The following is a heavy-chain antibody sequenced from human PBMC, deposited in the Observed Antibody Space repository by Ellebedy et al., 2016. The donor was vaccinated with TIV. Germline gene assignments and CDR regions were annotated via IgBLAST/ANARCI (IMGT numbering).Heavy chain of an antibody. Sequence: SETLSLTXTVSGGSISSYYWSWIRQPPGKGLEWIGEINHSGSTNYNPSLKSRVTISVDTSKNQFSLKLSSVTAADTAVYYCARVRPRSYYYDSSGYPRPYYFDYWGQGTLVTVSS. D-gene: IGHD3-22*01. V-gene: IGHV4-34*01. CDR3: ARVRPRSYYYDSSGYPRPYYFDY. CDR2: INHSGST. CDR1: GGSISSYY. J-gene: IGHJ4*02.